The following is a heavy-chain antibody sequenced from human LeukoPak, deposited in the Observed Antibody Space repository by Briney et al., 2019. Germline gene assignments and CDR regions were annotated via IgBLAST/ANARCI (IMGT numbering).Heavy chain of an antibody. Sequence: GGSLRLSCAASGFTFSSYAMRWVRQAPGRGLEWVSAISGSGGSTYYADSVKGRYTISRDNSKNTLYLQMNSLRAEDTAVYYCAKAAVRFSPSRWFDPWGQGTLVTVSS. CDR3: AKAAVRFSPSRWFDP. J-gene: IGHJ5*02. CDR1: GFTFSSYA. CDR2: ISGSGGST. V-gene: IGHV3-23*01. D-gene: IGHD3-10*02.